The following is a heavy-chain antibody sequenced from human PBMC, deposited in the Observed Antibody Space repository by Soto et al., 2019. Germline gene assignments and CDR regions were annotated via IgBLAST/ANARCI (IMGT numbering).Heavy chain of an antibody. D-gene: IGHD2-15*01. V-gene: IGHV1-69*01. CDR1: GGTFSSYA. Sequence: QVQLVQSGAEVKKPGSSEKVSCKASGGTFSSYAIYWVRQAPGQGLEWMGGIIPIFGTPNYAQKFQGRITITADDSTNTAYMMLTSRRSEYTAVYYCARERPATVAAYNYYGLDVWGQGPTVTVPS. J-gene: IGHJ6*02. CDR3: ARERPATVAAYNYYGLDV. CDR2: IIPIFGTP.